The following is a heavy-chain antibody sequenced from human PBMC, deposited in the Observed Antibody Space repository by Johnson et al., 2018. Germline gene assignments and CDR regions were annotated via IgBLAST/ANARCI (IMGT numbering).Heavy chain of an antibody. J-gene: IGHJ6*03. Sequence: VQLVQSGGGLVKPGGSLRLSCAASGFTFSTYNVNWVRQSPGKGLEWVSSISSTSNYIFYADSVKGRFTISRDNAKNSLYLQMNTLRAEDTAVYYCARDQNSARDSSDWTGVDFDYYMDVWGTGTTVTVSS. CDR2: ISSTSNYI. D-gene: IGHD6-19*01. CDR1: GFTFSTYN. V-gene: IGHV3-21*01. CDR3: ARDQNSARDSSDWTGVDFDYYMDV.